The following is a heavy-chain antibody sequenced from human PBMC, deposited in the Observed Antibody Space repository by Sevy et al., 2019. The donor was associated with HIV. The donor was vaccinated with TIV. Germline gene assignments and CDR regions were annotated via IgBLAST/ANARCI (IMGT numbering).Heavy chain of an antibody. J-gene: IGHJ6*02. CDR2: ISAYNGNT. CDR3: AREFGSGSYLHYYYYYGMDV. CDR1: GYTFTSYG. Sequence: ASVKVSCKASGYTFTSYGISWVRQAPGQGLEWMGWISAYNGNTNYAQKLQGRVTMTTDTSTSTAYMELRSLRSDDTAVSYCAREFGSGSYLHYYYYYGMDVWGQGTTVTVSS. D-gene: IGHD3-10*01. V-gene: IGHV1-18*01.